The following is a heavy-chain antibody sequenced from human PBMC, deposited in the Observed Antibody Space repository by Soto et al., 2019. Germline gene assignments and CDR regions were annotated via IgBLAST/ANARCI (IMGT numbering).Heavy chain of an antibody. V-gene: IGHV1-69*01. D-gene: IGHD6-19*01. Sequence: QVQLGQSGAEVKKPGSSVKVSCKASGGTFSSYAITWLRQAPGPGLEWMGGFIPIFGTANYAQQFQGRVTITADESTSRASMELGSLRSEDTAVYSCARGSAGRAAYYYYYYGMDVWGQGTTVTVS. CDR2: FIPIFGTA. CDR1: GGTFSSYA. CDR3: ARGSAGRAAYYYYYYGMDV. J-gene: IGHJ6*02.